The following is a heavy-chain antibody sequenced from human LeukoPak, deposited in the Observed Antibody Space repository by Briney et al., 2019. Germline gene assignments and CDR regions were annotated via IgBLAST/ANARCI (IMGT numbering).Heavy chain of an antibody. J-gene: IGHJ4*02. Sequence: GASVKVSCKASGYTFTKYYIHWVRQAPGQGLEWMGWINPNSGGTNYAQKFQGRVTMTRDTSISTAYMELSRLRSDDTAVYYCARDRLGVDYWGQGTLVTVSS. CDR3: ARDRLGVDY. D-gene: IGHD7-27*01. CDR2: INPNSGGT. V-gene: IGHV1-2*02. CDR1: GYTFTKYY.